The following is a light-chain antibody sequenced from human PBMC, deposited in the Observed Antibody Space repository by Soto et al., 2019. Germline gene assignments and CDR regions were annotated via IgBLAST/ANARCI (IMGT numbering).Light chain of an antibody. J-gene: IGKJ2*01. Sequence: DIQMTQSLSSVSASVGDRVTITCRACQGISSWLAWYQQKPGKAPKLLIYAASSLQSGVPLRFTGSGSGTDFTLTFINMQPEDFATYYCQQANSFPPTFGQGTKLEIK. CDR2: AAS. CDR1: QGISSW. V-gene: IGKV1-12*01. CDR3: QQANSFPPT.